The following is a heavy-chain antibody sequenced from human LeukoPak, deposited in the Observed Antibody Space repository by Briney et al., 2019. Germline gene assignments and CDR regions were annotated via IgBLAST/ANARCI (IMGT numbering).Heavy chain of an antibody. CDR1: GGSFSGYY. CDR2: INHSGST. CDR3: ARGDTAMGILRETPFDY. Sequence: PSETLSLTCAVYGGSFSGYYWSWIRQPPGKGLEWIGEINHSGSTNYNPSLKSRVTISVDTSKNQFPLKLSSVTAADTAVYYCARGDTAMGILRETPFDYWGQGTLVTVSS. D-gene: IGHD5-18*01. V-gene: IGHV4-34*01. J-gene: IGHJ4*02.